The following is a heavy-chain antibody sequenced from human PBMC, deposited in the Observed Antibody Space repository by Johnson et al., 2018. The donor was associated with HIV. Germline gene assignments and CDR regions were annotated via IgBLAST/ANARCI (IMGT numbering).Heavy chain of an antibody. CDR2: IKQDESEK. CDR3: AREGYSGTYFSAFDI. V-gene: IGHV3-7*01. D-gene: IGHD1-1*01. CDR1: GITFSDYY. J-gene: IGHJ3*02. Sequence: VQLVESGGGLVKPGGSLRLSCAASGITFSDYYMSWVRQAPGKGLEWVANIKQDESEKYHVDSVKGRFTISRDNARNSLDLQMHSLRVEDTAVYYCAREGYSGTYFSAFDIWGQGTMVTVSS.